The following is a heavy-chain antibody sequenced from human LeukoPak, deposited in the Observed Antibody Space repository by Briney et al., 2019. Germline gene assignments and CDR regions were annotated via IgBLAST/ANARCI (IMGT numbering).Heavy chain of an antibody. CDR1: GFTFSSYA. CDR3: AREPGSAYNFDY. CDR2: ISGSGGST. V-gene: IGHV3-23*01. D-gene: IGHD3-10*01. Sequence: GGSLRLSCAASGFTFSSYAMSWVRQAPGKGLEWVSAISGSGGSTYYADSVKGRFTISRDNAKNSLYLQMNSLRAEDTAVYYCAREPGSAYNFDYWGQGTLVTVSS. J-gene: IGHJ4*02.